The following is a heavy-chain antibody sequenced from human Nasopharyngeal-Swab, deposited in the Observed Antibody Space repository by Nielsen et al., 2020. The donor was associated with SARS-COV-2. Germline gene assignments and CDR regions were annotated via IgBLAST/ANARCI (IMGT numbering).Heavy chain of an antibody. CDR1: GFTFSSYA. Sequence: GGSLRLSCAASGFTFSSYAMHWVRQAPGRGLEWVAVISYDGSNKYYADSVKGRFTISRDNSKSTLYLQMNSLRGEDTAVYYCARGRGGSYFSYFEYWGQGTLVTVSS. J-gene: IGHJ4*02. CDR3: ARGRGGSYFSYFEY. V-gene: IGHV3-30-3*01. CDR2: ISYDGSNK. D-gene: IGHD1-26*01.